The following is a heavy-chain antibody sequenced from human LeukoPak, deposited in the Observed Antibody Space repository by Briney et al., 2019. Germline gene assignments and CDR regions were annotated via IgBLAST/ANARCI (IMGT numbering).Heavy chain of an antibody. CDR1: GFTFDDYA. CDR2: ISGDGGST. Sequence: PGGSLRLSCAASGFTFDDYAMHWVRQAPGKSLGWVSLISGDGGSTYYADSVKGRFTITRDNSKNSLYLQMNSLRTEDTALYYCAKDIYFSYSGPDYWGQGTLVTVSS. J-gene: IGHJ4*02. V-gene: IGHV3-43*02. D-gene: IGHD6-19*01. CDR3: AKDIYFSYSGPDY.